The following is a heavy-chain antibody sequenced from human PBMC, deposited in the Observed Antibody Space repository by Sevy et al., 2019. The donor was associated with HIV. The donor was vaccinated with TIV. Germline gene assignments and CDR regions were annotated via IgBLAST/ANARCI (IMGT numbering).Heavy chain of an antibody. J-gene: IGHJ2*01. D-gene: IGHD6-19*01. V-gene: IGHV1-58*01. Sequence: ASVKVSCKASGFTFTSSAVQWGRQARGQRLEWIGWIVVGSGNTNYAQKFQERVTITSDMSTSKAYMELGSLRSAVTAVYYCAAYPHIAVAVTGLYCYFVLSARATLVTVSS. CDR1: GFTFTSSA. CDR2: IVVGSGNT. CDR3: AAYPHIAVAVTGLYCYFVL.